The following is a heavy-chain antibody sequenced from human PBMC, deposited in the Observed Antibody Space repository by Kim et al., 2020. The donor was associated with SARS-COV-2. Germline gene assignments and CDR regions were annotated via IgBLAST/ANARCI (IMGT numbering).Heavy chain of an antibody. CDR1: GDSISDSYY. CDR3: ARLGGSGYDSELDY. CDR2: IHNSGST. J-gene: IGHJ4*02. D-gene: IGHD5-12*01. V-gene: IGHV4-39*01. Sequence: SETLSLTCTVSGDSISDSYYWGWIRQPPGKGLEWIGSIHNSGSTYYNPSLKGRVTISVDMSKNQFYLNLRSVTAADTAVYYCARLGGSGYDSELDYWGQGNLVTVSS.